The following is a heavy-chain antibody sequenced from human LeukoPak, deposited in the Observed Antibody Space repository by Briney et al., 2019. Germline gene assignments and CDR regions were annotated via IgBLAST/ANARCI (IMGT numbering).Heavy chain of an antibody. CDR2: IYYSGST. CDR3: ASVDYYDSSGTFDY. J-gene: IGHJ4*02. D-gene: IGHD3-22*01. CDR1: GGSISSGDYY. Sequence: SETLSLTCTVSGGSISSGDYYWSWIRQPPGKGLEWIGYIYYSGSTYYNPSLKSRVTISVDMSKNQFSLKLSSVTAADTAVYYCASVDYYDSSGTFDYWGQGTLVTVSS. V-gene: IGHV4-30-4*01.